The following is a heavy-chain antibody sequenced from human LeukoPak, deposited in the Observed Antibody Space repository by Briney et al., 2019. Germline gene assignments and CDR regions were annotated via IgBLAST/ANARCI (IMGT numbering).Heavy chain of an antibody. CDR1: GFTFNTYA. D-gene: IGHD2-15*01. CDR2: INWNGDST. V-gene: IGHV3-20*04. J-gene: IGHJ4*02. Sequence: GGSLRLSCAASGFTFNTYAMSWVRQAPGKGLEWVSAINWNGDSTGYADSVKGRFTISRDNAKNSLYLQMSSLRAEDTALYYCARVGWSTESYYFDYWGQGTLVTVSS. CDR3: ARVGWSTESYYFDY.